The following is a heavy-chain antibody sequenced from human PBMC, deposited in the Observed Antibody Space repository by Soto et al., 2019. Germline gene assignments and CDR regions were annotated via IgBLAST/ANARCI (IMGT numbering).Heavy chain of an antibody. D-gene: IGHD3-10*01. J-gene: IGHJ3*02. CDR1: GFTFSRYA. Sequence: PGGSLSLSCAASGFTFSRYAMHWVRQAPGTGLEWVGSISYDGDNTYFPDSAKGRFTISRDNSKNTLYLQMNSLRPEDTAVFYCARDYYGGPSDIWGQGTMVTVSS. CDR3: ARDYYGGPSDI. V-gene: IGHV3-30*04. CDR2: ISYDGDNT.